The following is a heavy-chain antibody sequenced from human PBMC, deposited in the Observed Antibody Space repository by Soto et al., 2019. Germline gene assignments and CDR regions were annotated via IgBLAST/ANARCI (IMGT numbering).Heavy chain of an antibody. V-gene: IGHV3-7*01. CDR1: EFSFNSHW. CDR3: ARVSGVWAAAIADYHYYMDV. D-gene: IGHD6-13*01. CDR2: IKPDGSQR. J-gene: IGHJ6*03. Sequence: GGSLRLSCAASEFSFNSHWMTWVRQAPGKGLEWLANIKPDGSQRYYIDSVKGRFTISRDNAKKSLDLQMNSLRVEDTAVYYCARVSGVWAAAIADYHYYMDVWGRGTTVTVSS.